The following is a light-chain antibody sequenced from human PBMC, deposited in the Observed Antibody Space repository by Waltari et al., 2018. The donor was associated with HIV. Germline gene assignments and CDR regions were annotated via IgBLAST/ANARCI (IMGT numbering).Light chain of an antibody. J-gene: IGLJ1*01. Sequence: QSALTQPPSASGSPGQSVAISCTGTSSDVGGYNSVSGHQQHPGKAPKLLIYAVNKRPSGVPDRFPGSKSGNTASLTVSGLQVDDEADYYCSSFSDNNRIVFGTGTRVTVL. CDR2: AVN. CDR3: SSFSDNNRIV. V-gene: IGLV2-8*01. CDR1: SSDVGGYNS.